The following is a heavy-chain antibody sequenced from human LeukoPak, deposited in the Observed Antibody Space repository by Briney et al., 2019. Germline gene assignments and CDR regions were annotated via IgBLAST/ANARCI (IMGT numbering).Heavy chain of an antibody. V-gene: IGHV3-53*01. CDR1: GFIVSKSY. J-gene: IGHJ4*02. CDR2: IYGDDSA. D-gene: IGHD3-10*01. CDR3: ATAASTMVRGVIIGFGGFDY. Sequence: GGSLRLSCSASGFIVSKSYMNWVRQAPGKGLEWVSVIYGDDSAYYADSVKGRFTISRDNSKNMLYLQMNSLRAEDTAVYYCATAASTMVRGVIIGFGGFDYWGQGTLVTVSS.